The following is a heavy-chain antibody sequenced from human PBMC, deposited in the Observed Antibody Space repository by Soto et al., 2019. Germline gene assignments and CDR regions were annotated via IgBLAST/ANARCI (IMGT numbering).Heavy chain of an antibody. D-gene: IGHD3-9*01. CDR3: ARDPGEYDILTGYPLCWFDP. V-gene: IGHV1-18*01. CDR1: GYTFTSYG. J-gene: IGHJ5*02. Sequence: QVQLVQSGAEVKKPGASVKVSCKASGYTFTSYGISWVRQAPGQGLEWRGGISAYNGNTNYAQKLQGRVTMTTDTSTSTAYLELRSLRSDDTAVYYCARDPGEYDILTGYPLCWFDPWGQGTLVTVSS. CDR2: ISAYNGNT.